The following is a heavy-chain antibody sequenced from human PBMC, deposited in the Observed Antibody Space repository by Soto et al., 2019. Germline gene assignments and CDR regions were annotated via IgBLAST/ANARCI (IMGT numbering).Heavy chain of an antibody. CDR3: ARATGTLRSRNCDY. CDR2: IYYSGST. D-gene: IGHD1-1*01. V-gene: IGHV4-38-2*01. Sequence: SETLSLTCAVSGYSISSGYYWGCIRQPPGKGLEWIGTIYYSGSTYYNPSLKSRVTMSVDTSKNQFSLKLSSVTAADTAVYYCARATGTLRSRNCDYWGQGSLVTVSS. J-gene: IGHJ4*02. CDR1: GYSISSGYY.